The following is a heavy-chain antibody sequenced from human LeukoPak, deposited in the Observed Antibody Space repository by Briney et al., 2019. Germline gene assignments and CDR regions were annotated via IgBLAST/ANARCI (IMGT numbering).Heavy chain of an antibody. CDR2: INPSGGST. D-gene: IGHD1-26*01. CDR3: AREIVGASTFDY. Sequence: ASVKVSCKASGYTFTGYYMHWVRQAPGQGLEWMGIINPSGGSTSYAQKFQGRVTMTRDMSTSTVYMELSSLRSEDTAVYYCAREIVGASTFDYWGQGTLVTVSS. CDR1: GYTFTGYY. V-gene: IGHV1-46*01. J-gene: IGHJ4*02.